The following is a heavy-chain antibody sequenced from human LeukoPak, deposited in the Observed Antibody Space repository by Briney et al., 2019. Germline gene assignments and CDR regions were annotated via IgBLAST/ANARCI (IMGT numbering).Heavy chain of an antibody. CDR2: ISYDGSNE. D-gene: IGHD6-13*01. J-gene: IGHJ6*02. CDR1: GFTVSNNY. Sequence: GSLRLSCAASGFTVSNNYMMWVRQAPGKGLEWVAVISYDGSNEYYADSVKGRFTISRDNSKNTLYLQMNSLRAEDTAVYYCARETAAVDYYGMDVWGQGTTVTVSS. CDR3: ARETAAVDYYGMDV. V-gene: IGHV3-30-3*01.